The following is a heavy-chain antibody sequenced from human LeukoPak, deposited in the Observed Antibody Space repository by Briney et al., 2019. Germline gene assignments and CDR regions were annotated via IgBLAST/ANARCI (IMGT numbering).Heavy chain of an antibody. D-gene: IGHD3-10*01. V-gene: IGHV3-23*01. J-gene: IGHJ4*02. CDR3: ARGGVDHYGSGTYYLMNYFDH. CDR2: IGPSGAKT. Sequence: GGSLRLSCAASGFTFSSYGMSWVRQASGKGLEWASGIGPSGAKTYYADSVKGRFTVSRDDPHNTLYLQMNSVRAEDTAVYFCARGGVDHYGSGTYYLMNYFDHWGQGALVTVSS. CDR1: GFTFSSYG.